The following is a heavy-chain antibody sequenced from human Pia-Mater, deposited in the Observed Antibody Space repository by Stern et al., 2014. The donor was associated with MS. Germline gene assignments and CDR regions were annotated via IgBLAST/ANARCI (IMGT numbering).Heavy chain of an antibody. CDR3: ARSIAGVFDF. CDR2: IDWDDAK. Sequence: QVTLRESGPALIKPKQALTLTCTFSGFSLNTAGTRVTWIRQSPGKALEWLAGIDWDDAKFSRSSLKTRLTISKDTSKSQVVLTLTNMDPVDTATYYCARSIAGVFDFWGQGAMVTVSS. CDR1: GFSLNTAGTR. J-gene: IGHJ4*02. V-gene: IGHV2-70*04.